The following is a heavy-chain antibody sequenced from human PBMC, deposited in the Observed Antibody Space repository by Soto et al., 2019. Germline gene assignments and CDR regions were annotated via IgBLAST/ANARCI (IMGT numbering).Heavy chain of an antibody. CDR3: ANTPIDGGYFDY. Sequence: GGSLRLSCAASGFTFSSYAMSWVRQAPGKGLEWVSAISGSGGSTYYADSVKGRFTISRDNSKNTLYLQMNSLRAEDTAVYYCANTPIDGGYFDYWGQGTLVTVSS. CDR2: ISGSGGST. J-gene: IGHJ4*02. D-gene: IGHD3-22*01. V-gene: IGHV3-23*01. CDR1: GFTFSSYA.